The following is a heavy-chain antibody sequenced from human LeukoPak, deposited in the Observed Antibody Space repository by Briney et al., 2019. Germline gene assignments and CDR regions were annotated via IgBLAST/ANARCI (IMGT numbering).Heavy chain of an antibody. J-gene: IGHJ4*02. Sequence: GGSLRLSCAASGFTLSTYWMHWVRQAPGKGLVWFSRINPDGSTTTYADSVEGRLTISRDNAKNTLYLQMSSLRAEDTAVYYCARVGVGMYHFDHWGQGTLVTVSS. CDR1: GFTLSTYW. V-gene: IGHV3-74*01. CDR2: INPDGSTT. CDR3: ARVGVGMYHFDH. D-gene: IGHD2-2*01.